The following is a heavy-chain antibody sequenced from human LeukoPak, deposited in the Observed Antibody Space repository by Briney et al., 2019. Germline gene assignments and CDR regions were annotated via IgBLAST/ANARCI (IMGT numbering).Heavy chain of an antibody. CDR2: TSGSGDIR. CDR3: ANYRSGGGGYYSGLEH. V-gene: IGHV3-23*01. D-gene: IGHD2-15*01. J-gene: IGHJ1*01. CDR1: GFTFKNYA. Sequence: PLGSLRLSCAAPGFTFKNYAMTWVLQAPGKGLEWVSRTSGSGDIRLYADSLKGRFTIFRTNSENRLYLQMNSLRAEDSGVYYCANYRSGGGGYYSGLEHWGQGTQVTVSS.